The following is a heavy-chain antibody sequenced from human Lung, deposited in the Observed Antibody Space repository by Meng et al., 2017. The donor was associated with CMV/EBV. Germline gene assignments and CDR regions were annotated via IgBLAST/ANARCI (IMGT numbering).Heavy chain of an antibody. CDR1: GFAFNNFW. Sequence: GESXKIPCEASGFAFNNFWMHWVRQDPGKGLLWVSRVDGAGAGIMYADSVEGRFTISRDPARNTVYLQMNNLRVDDTAVYYCVRDRGLGGIASWGQGTLVTVSS. D-gene: IGHD3-10*01. J-gene: IGHJ4*02. CDR3: VRDRGLGGIAS. CDR2: VDGAGAGI. V-gene: IGHV3-74*03.